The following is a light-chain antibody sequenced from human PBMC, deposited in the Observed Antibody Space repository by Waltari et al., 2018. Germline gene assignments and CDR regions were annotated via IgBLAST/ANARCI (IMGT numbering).Light chain of an antibody. J-gene: IGKJ4*01. CDR3: MQALENPLT. V-gene: IGKV2-28*01. CDR2: LGS. CDR1: QSLLHSNGNTY. Sequence: DIVMTQSPLPLPVTPGEPASISCRSSQSLLHSNGNTYLDWYLQKPGQPPQLLIYLGSNRASGVPDRLSGSGSGTDFTLKISRVEAEDVGVYFCMQALENPLTFGGGTKVEIK.